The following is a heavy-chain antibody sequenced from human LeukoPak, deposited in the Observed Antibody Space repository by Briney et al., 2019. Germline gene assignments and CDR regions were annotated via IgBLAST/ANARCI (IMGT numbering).Heavy chain of an antibody. CDR3: ARAFGVVTYYFDY. Sequence: ASVKVSCKASGYTFTGYYMHWVRQAPGQGLEWMGWINPNGGGTNYAQKFQGRVTMTRDTSISTAYMELSRLRSDDTAVYYCARAFGVVTYYFDYWGQGTLVTVSS. CDR1: GYTFTGYY. J-gene: IGHJ4*02. V-gene: IGHV1-2*02. D-gene: IGHD3-3*01. CDR2: INPNGGGT.